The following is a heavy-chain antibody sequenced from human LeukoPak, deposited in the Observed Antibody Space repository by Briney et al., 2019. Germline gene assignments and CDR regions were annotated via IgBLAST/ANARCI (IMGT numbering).Heavy chain of an antibody. V-gene: IGHV4-59*01. CDR2: INYSGST. D-gene: IGHD1-26*01. Sequence: SQTLSLTCTVSGGSISSYYWSWIRQPPGKGLEWIGYINYSGSTNYNPSLKSRVTISVDTSKNQFSLKLSSVTAADTAVYYCARGHGRTSEDFQYWGQGTLVTVSS. CDR1: GGSISSYY. J-gene: IGHJ1*01. CDR3: ARGHGRTSEDFQY.